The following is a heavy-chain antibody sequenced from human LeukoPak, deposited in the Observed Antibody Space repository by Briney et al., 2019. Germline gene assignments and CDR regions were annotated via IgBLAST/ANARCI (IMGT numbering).Heavy chain of an antibody. CDR1: GFTFSTYS. V-gene: IGHV3-48*04. CDR3: GREWAVDF. J-gene: IGHJ4*02. CDR2: ISSSSSTT. Sequence: GGSLRLSCAASGFTFSTYSKNWVRQAPGKGLEWVSYISSSSSTTYNADSVKGRFTISRDNAKNSLYLQMNSLRVEDTAVYYCGREWAVDFWGQGTLVTVSS.